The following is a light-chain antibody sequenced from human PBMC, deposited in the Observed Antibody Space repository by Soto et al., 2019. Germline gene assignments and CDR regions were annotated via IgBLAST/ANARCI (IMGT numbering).Light chain of an antibody. V-gene: IGLV2-14*01. Sequence: QSALTQPPSVSGSPGQWITISCTGTSSDVGGYNYVSWYQHSPGQAPKLVIYEVTNRPSGVSNRFSGSKSGTSASLTISGLQAEDEADYYCHSYKSGSTWVFGGGTKLTVL. J-gene: IGLJ3*02. CDR2: EVT. CDR1: SSDVGGYNY. CDR3: HSYKSGSTWV.